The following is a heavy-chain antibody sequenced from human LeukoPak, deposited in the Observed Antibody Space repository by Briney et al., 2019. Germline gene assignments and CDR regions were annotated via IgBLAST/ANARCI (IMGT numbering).Heavy chain of an antibody. Sequence: SVKVSCKASGGTFSSYAISWVRQAPGQGLEWMGGIIPIFGTANYAQKFQGRVTITADKSTSTAYMELSSLRSEDTAVYYCAREGTFWTTGVKGFDPWGQGTLVTVSS. CDR1: GGTFSSYA. V-gene: IGHV1-69*06. D-gene: IGHD4-17*01. J-gene: IGHJ5*02. CDR3: AREGTFWTTGVKGFDP. CDR2: IIPIFGTA.